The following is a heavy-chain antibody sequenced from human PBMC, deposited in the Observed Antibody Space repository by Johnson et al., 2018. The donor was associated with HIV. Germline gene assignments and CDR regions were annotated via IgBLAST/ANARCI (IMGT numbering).Heavy chain of an antibody. CDR1: GFTFDDYG. CDR2: INWNGGST. J-gene: IGHJ3*02. Sequence: EVQLVESGGGVVRPGGSLRLSCAASGFTFDDYGMSWVHQAPGKGLEWVSGINWNGGSTGYADSVKGRFTISRDNSKNTLYLQMNSLSAEDSALYFCASGVDAFDIWGQGTMVTVSS. D-gene: IGHD3-16*01. V-gene: IGHV3-20*04. CDR3: ASGVDAFDI.